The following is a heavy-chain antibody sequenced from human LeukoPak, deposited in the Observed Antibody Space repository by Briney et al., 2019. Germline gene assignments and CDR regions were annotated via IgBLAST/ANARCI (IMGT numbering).Heavy chain of an antibody. V-gene: IGHV3-30*02. CDR2: IRYDGSNK. CDR3: AKDLDGTTGMSQLRYFDY. Sequence: GGSLRLSCAASGFTFSSYGMHWVRQAPGKGLEWVAFIRYDGSNKYYADSAKGRFTISRDNSKNTLYLQMNSLRAEDTAVYYCAKDLDGTTGMSQLRYFDYWGQGTLVTVSS. CDR1: GFTFSSYG. D-gene: IGHD1-1*01. J-gene: IGHJ4*02.